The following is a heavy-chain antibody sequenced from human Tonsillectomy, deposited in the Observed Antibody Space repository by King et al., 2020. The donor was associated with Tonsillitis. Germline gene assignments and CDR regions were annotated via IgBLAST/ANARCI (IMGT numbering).Heavy chain of an antibody. V-gene: IGHV3-30*18. CDR3: AKGHGSGWFYFDA. CDR1: GFTFSSYG. Sequence: HVQLVESGGGVVQPGRSLRLSCAASGFTFSSYGMHWVRQAPGKGLEGLAVISYDGINKYKAGSVKGRFTISRDNSKNTLYCQMDSLRGEDTAVYYCAKGHGSGWFYFDAWGQGTLVTVSS. CDR2: ISYDGINK. D-gene: IGHD6-19*01. J-gene: IGHJ4*02.